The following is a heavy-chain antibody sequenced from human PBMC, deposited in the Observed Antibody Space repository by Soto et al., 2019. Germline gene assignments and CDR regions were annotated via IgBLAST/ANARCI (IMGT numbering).Heavy chain of an antibody. CDR1: GGSFSGYY. Sequence: SETLSLTCAVYGGSFSGYYWSWIRQPPGKGLEWIGEINHSGSTNYNPSLKSRVTISVGTSKNQFSLKLSSVTAADTAVYYCASGSFCSSTSCVTYNWFDPWGQGTLVTVSS. CDR2: INHSGST. D-gene: IGHD2-2*01. CDR3: ASGSFCSSTSCVTYNWFDP. V-gene: IGHV4-34*01. J-gene: IGHJ5*02.